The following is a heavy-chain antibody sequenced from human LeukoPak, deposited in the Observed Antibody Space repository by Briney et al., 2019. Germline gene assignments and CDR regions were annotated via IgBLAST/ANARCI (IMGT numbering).Heavy chain of an antibody. CDR2: IYYSGST. J-gene: IGHJ4*02. Sequence: SETLSLTCTVSGGSINSYYWSWIRQPPGKGLEWIGYIYYSGSTNYNPSLKSRVTISVGTSKNQFSLKLSSVTAADTAVYYCATYDNTAFRFDYWGQGTLVTVSS. CDR3: ATYDNTAFRFDY. CDR1: GGSINSYY. D-gene: IGHD3-22*01. V-gene: IGHV4-59*08.